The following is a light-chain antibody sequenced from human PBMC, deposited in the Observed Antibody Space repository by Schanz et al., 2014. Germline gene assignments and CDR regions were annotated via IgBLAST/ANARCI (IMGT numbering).Light chain of an antibody. CDR3: CSYAHDGTPVV. J-gene: IGLJ2*01. CDR1: SSDIGSYNY. Sequence: QSALTQPASVSGSPGQSITISCTGTSSDIGSYNYVSWYQQYPGEAPKLIIYDVTYRPSGVSHRFSGSKSGNTASLTISGLLAEDEADYHCCSYAHDGTPVVFGGGTKLTVL. CDR2: DVT. V-gene: IGLV2-14*01.